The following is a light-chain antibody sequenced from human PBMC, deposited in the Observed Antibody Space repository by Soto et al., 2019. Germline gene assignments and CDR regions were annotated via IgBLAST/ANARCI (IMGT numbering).Light chain of an antibody. J-gene: IGLJ2*01. CDR1: SSDVGSYNL. CDR2: EDN. Sequence: QSVLTQPASVSGSPGQSITISCTGTSSDVGSYNLVSWYQHHPGKAPKFIIYEDNKRPSGVSNRFSGSKSGNTASLTISGLQAEDEADYYCCAFVRSSALLFGGGTKLTVL. CDR3: CAFVRSSALL. V-gene: IGLV2-23*01.